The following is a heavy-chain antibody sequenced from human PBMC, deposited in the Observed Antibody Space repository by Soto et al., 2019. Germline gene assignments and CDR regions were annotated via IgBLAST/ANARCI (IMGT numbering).Heavy chain of an antibody. V-gene: IGHV4-31*03. CDR3: AKDPVYYYGNNGH. D-gene: IGHD3-10*01. J-gene: IGHJ4*02. Sequence: SETLSLTCTVSGGSINSGDYYWNWIRQHPGKGLEWIGYIYYSGSTYYNPSLKSRVTISVDTSKNQFSLKLSSVTAEDTAVYYCAKDPVYYYGNNGHWGQGTLVTVSS. CDR2: IYYSGST. CDR1: GGSINSGDYY.